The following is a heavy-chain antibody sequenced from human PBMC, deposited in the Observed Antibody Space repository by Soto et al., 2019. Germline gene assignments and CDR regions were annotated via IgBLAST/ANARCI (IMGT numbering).Heavy chain of an antibody. CDR2: INPNSGGT. CDR3: ARDSRDIVVVPAAMMGVVYGMDV. V-gene: IGHV1-2*04. CDR1: GYTFTGYY. J-gene: IGHJ6*02. D-gene: IGHD2-2*01. Sequence: ASVKVSCKASGYTFTGYYMHWVRQAPGQGLEWMGWINPNSGGTNYAQKFQGWVTMTRDTSISTAYMELGRLRSDDTAVYYCARDSRDIVVVPAAMMGVVYGMDVWGQGTTVTVSS.